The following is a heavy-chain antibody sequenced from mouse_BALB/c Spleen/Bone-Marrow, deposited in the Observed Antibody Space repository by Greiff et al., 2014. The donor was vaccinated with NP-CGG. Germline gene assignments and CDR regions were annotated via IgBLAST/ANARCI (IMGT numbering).Heavy chain of an antibody. Sequence: VQLQQSGAELVKPGASVKLSCKASGYTFTSYYMYWVKQRPGQGLKWIGEINPSNGGTNFNEKFKSKATLTVDKSSSTAYMQLSSLTSEDSAVYYCTRSRYDYDNAMDCWGQGTSVTVS. CDR2: INPSNGGT. D-gene: IGHD2-4*01. V-gene: IGHV1S81*02. CDR3: TRSRYDYDNAMDC. J-gene: IGHJ4*01. CDR1: GYTFTSYY.